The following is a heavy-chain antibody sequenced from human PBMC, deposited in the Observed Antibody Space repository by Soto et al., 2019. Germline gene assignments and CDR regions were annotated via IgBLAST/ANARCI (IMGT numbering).Heavy chain of an antibody. CDR3: AKGGQLLTEEGGY. CDR1: GFTFDDYA. D-gene: IGHD2-2*01. Sequence: EVQLVESGGGLVQPGRSLRLSCAASGFTFDDYAMHWVRQAPGKGLEWVSGISWNSGSIGYADSVKGRFTISRDNAKNSLYLQMNSLRAEDTALYYCAKGGQLLTEEGGYWGQGTLVTLSS. CDR2: ISWNSGSI. V-gene: IGHV3-9*01. J-gene: IGHJ4*02.